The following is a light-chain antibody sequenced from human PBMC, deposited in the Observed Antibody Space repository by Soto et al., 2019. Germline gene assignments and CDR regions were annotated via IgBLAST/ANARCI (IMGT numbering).Light chain of an antibody. V-gene: IGKV2-28*01. Sequence: DIVMTQSPLSLPVTPGEPASISCRSSQSLRHSNGYNYLDWYLQKPGQSPQLLIYLGSNRASGVPDRFSGSGSGTDFTLEISRVEAEDVGVYYCMQALQTPPYTFGQGTRLEIK. J-gene: IGKJ5*01. CDR1: QSLRHSNGYNY. CDR2: LGS. CDR3: MQALQTPPYT.